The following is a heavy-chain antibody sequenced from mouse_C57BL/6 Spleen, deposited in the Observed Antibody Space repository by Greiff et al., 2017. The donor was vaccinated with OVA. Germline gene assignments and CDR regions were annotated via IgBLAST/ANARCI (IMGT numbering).Heavy chain of an antibody. CDR3: ARDKIYYYGSSPYWYFDV. CDR1: GFTFSDYY. J-gene: IGHJ1*03. D-gene: IGHD1-1*01. CDR2: INYDGSST. Sequence: EVKLMESEGGLVQPGSSMKLSCTASGFTFSDYYMAWVRQVPEKGLEWVANINYDGSSTYYLDSLKSRFIISRDNAKNILYLQMSSLKSEDTATYYCARDKIYYYGSSPYWYFDVWGTGTTVTVSS. V-gene: IGHV5-16*01.